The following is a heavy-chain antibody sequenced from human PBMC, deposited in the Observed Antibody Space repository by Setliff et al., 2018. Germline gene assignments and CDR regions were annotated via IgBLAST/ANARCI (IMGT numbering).Heavy chain of an antibody. J-gene: IGHJ4*02. D-gene: IGHD3-10*01. Sequence: SCKGSGYRFIVYYIHWVRQTPGKGLEWMGRVDPKDGQAIYAKKFQGRFTITADTSIDTAYMELSSLTSEDTAVYYCATDLAIRGVQFDYWGRGTLVTSPQ. CDR1: GYRFIVYY. CDR3: ATDLAIRGVQFDY. V-gene: IGHV1-69-2*01. CDR2: VDPKDGQA.